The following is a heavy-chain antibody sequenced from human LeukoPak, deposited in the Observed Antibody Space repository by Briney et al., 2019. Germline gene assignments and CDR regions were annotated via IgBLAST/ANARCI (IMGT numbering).Heavy chain of an antibody. CDR3: ARAVTTGYFDL. CDR2: IYSGGNT. CDR1: GSTVRDNY. D-gene: IGHD4-11*01. Sequence: GGSLRLSCAASGSTVRDNYMGWVRQAPGKGLEWVSPIYSGGNTFYPDSVRGRFTISRDDSKNTLSLQMNSPRAEDTAVYYCARAVTTGYFDLWGRGTLVTVSS. V-gene: IGHV3-66*01. J-gene: IGHJ2*01.